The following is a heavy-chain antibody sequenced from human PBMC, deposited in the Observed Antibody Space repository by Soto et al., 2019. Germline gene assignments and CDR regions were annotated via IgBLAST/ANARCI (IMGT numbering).Heavy chain of an antibody. CDR2: INPNSGGT. V-gene: IGHV1-2*02. J-gene: IGHJ4*02. CDR3: ARVIAVAGPTSYYFDY. Sequence: QVQLVQSGAEVKKPGASVKVSCKASGYTFTGYYMHWVRQAPGQGLEWMGWINPNSGGTNYAQKFQGRATMTRDSSISAAYVELSRLRADDTAVYYCARVIAVAGPTSYYFDYWGQGTLVTVSS. D-gene: IGHD6-19*01. CDR1: GYTFTGYY.